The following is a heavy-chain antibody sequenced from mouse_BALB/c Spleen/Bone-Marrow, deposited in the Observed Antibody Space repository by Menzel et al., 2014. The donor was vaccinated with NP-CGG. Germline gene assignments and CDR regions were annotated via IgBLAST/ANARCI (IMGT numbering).Heavy chain of an antibody. Sequence: VKLVESGPGLVAPSQSLSTTCTVSGFSLTSYGVHWVRQPPGKGLEWLGVIWAGGSTNYNSALMSRLSISKDNSKSQVFLKMNSLQTDDTAMYYCARGGIYWYFDVWGAGTTVTVSS. CDR3: ARGGIYWYFDV. V-gene: IGHV2-9*02. CDR2: IWAGGST. J-gene: IGHJ1*01. CDR1: GFSLTSYG.